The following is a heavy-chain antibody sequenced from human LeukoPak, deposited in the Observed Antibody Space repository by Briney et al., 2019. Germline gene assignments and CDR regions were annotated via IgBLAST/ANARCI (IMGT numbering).Heavy chain of an antibody. CDR3: ARDGEQLVPFDY. CDR2: IYYSGST. J-gene: IGHJ4*02. V-gene: IGHV4-39*02. Sequence: KPSETLSLTCTVPGGSISSSSYYWGWIRQPPGKGLEWIGSIYYSGSTYYNPSLKSRVTISVDTSKNQFSLKLSSVTAADTAVYYCARDGEQLVPFDYWGQGTLVTVSS. CDR1: GGSISSSSYY. D-gene: IGHD6-6*01.